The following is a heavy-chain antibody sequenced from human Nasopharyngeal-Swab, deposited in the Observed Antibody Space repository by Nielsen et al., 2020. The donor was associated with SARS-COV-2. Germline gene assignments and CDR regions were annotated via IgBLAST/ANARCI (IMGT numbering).Heavy chain of an antibody. Sequence: GSLKISCSASGFTFSNYAMHWVRQAPGKGLEYVSAISSTGGNTYYTDSVKGRFTISRDNSKNTLYLQMGSLRVEDTAVYYCVKDSSGYEFDSWGQGTLVTVSS. CDR2: ISSTGGNT. D-gene: IGHD3-22*01. J-gene: IGHJ4*02. CDR1: GFTFSNYA. V-gene: IGHV3-64D*06. CDR3: VKDSSGYEFDS.